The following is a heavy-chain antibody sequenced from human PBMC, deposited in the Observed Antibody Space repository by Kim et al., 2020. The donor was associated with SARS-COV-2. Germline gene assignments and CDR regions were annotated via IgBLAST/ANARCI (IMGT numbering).Heavy chain of an antibody. V-gene: IGHV4-34*01. CDR2: INHSGST. Sequence: SETLSLTCAVYGGSFSGYYWSWIRQPPGKGLEWIGEINHSGSTNYNPSLKSRVTISVDTSKNQFSLKLSSVTAADTAVYYCARRRGYSYVNWFDPWGQGTLVTVSS. CDR1: GGSFSGYY. J-gene: IGHJ5*02. CDR3: ARRRGYSYVNWFDP. D-gene: IGHD5-18*01.